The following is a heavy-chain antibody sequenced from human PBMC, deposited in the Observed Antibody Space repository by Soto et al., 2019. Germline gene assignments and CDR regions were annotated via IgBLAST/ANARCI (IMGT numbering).Heavy chain of an antibody. CDR3: ASHLYSSGWYGCDY. CDR2: ISSSSSYI. V-gene: IGHV3-21*01. D-gene: IGHD6-19*01. CDR1: GFTFSSYS. J-gene: IGHJ4*02. Sequence: EVQLVESGGGLVKPGGSLRLSCAASGFTFSSYSMNWVRQAPGKGLEWVSSISSSSSYIYYADSVKGRFTISSDNAKNSLYLQMNSLRAEDTAVYYCASHLYSSGWYGCDYWGQGTLVTVSS.